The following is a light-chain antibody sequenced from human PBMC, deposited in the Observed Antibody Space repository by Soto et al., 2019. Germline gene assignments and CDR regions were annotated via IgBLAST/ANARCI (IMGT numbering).Light chain of an antibody. V-gene: IGKV3-15*01. CDR3: QQYNNWPHT. CDR1: QSVGSN. Sequence: EIVLTQSPATMSVSPGERATLSYRASQSVGSNLAWYQRKPGQAPRLLIYGASTRATGIPARFSGSGSGTEFTLTINSLQSEDFAVYYCQQYNNWPHTFGQGTKVDIK. CDR2: GAS. J-gene: IGKJ2*01.